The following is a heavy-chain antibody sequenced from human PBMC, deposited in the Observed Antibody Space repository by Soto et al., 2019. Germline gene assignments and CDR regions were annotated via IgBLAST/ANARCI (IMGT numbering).Heavy chain of an antibody. Sequence: GGSLRLSCAASGFTFSIYGRTWVRHAPGKGLEWVSFSSATGAGTYYADSVKGRLTISRDNSKNTLYLQMTSLRADDTAVYYCAKDRRAGGNYGFYSDFWGQGALVTVSS. V-gene: IGHV3-23*01. CDR2: SSATGAGT. D-gene: IGHD1-7*01. J-gene: IGHJ4*02. CDR1: GFTFSIYG. CDR3: AKDRRAGGNYGFYSDF.